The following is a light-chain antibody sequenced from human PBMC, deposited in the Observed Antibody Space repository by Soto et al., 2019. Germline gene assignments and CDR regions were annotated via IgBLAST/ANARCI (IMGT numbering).Light chain of an antibody. CDR1: SSHVGGYNY. CDR2: DVS. J-gene: IGLJ1*01. Sequence: QSVLTQPASVSGSPGQSITISCTGASSHVGGYNYVSWYQQHPGKAPKLMIYDVSNRPSGVSNRFSGSKSGNTASLTISGLQAEDEAYYYCSSYTSSSTNVFATGTKVTVL. V-gene: IGLV2-14*01. CDR3: SSYTSSSTNV.